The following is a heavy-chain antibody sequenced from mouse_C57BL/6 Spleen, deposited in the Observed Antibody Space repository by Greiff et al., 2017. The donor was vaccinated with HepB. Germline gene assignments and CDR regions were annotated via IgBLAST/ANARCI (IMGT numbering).Heavy chain of an antibody. D-gene: IGHD1-1*01. J-gene: IGHJ3*01. Sequence: QVQLQQPGAELVKPGASVKLSCKASGYTFTSYWMHWVKQRPGRGLEWIGRIDPNSGGTKYTEKFKSKATLTVDKPSSTAYMQLSSLTSEDSAVQYCARDGGIYYGSSYTAWFAYWGQGTLVTVSA. CDR1: GYTFTSYW. CDR3: ARDGGIYYGSSYTAWFAY. V-gene: IGHV1-72*01. CDR2: IDPNSGGT.